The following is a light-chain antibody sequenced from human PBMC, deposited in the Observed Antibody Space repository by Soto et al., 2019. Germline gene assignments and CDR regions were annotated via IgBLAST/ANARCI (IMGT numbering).Light chain of an antibody. CDR1: NSDVGDYNY. CDR3: CSYAVTFTLV. Sequence: QSVLTQPRSVSGSPGQSVTISCTGTNSDVGDYNYVSWYQQHPGKAPKLMIYDVSKRPSGVPDRFSGSKSGNTASLTISGLQAEDEADYYCCSYAVTFTLVFGGGTKLTVL. V-gene: IGLV2-11*01. CDR2: DVS. J-gene: IGLJ2*01.